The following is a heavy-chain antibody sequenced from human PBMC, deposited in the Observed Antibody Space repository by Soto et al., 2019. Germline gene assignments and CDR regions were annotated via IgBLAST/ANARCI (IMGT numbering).Heavy chain of an antibody. J-gene: IGHJ3*01. CDR1: GFTFSSYG. D-gene: IGHD1-1*01. Sequence: QVQLVESGGGVVQPGRSLRLSCAASGFTFSSYGMHWVRQAPGKGLEWVAVIWYDGSNKYYADSVKGRFTISRDNSKNTLYLQMNSLRAEDTAVYYCAHENDGAFDFWGQGKMVTVSS. CDR2: IWYDGSNK. V-gene: IGHV3-33*01. CDR3: AHENDGAFDF.